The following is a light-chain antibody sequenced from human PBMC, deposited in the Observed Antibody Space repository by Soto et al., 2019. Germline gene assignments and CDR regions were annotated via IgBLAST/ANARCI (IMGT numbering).Light chain of an antibody. CDR1: QSVSSN. V-gene: IGKV3-15*01. CDR2: DAS. J-gene: IGKJ1*01. Sequence: DIVMTQSPSPLSVSPGERATLSCRASQSVSSNLVWYQQKPGQAPRLLMYDASTRATGIPARFTGSWSGTECTLTISSLQPEDVAVYYCQQYTNWPRTFGQGTKVDIK. CDR3: QQYTNWPRT.